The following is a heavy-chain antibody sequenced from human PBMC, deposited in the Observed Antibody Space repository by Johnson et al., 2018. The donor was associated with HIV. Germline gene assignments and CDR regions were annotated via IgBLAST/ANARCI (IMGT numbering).Heavy chain of an antibody. CDR1: GFTLSSYD. CDR3: ARGDYGDYLNAFDI. J-gene: IGHJ3*02. Sequence: VQLVESGGGLVQPGGSQRLSCAASGFTLSSYDMHWVRQGPGKGLEWVSAIGTAGDTYYPGSVKGRFTISRENAKNSLYLQMNSLRAGDTAVYYCARGDYGDYLNAFDIWGQGTMVTVSS. V-gene: IGHV3-13*01. D-gene: IGHD4-17*01. CDR2: IGTAGDT.